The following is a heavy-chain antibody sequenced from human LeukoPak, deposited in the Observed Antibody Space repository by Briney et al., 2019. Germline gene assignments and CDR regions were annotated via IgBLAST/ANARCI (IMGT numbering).Heavy chain of an antibody. D-gene: IGHD2-21*01. J-gene: IGHJ3*02. V-gene: IGHV4-39*01. CDR3: ARRYLCGPDAFDI. CDR1: GGSISSSSYY. Sequence: SETLSLTCTVSGGSISSSSYYWGWIRQPPGKGLEWIGSIYYSGSTYYNPSLKSRVTISVDTSKNQFSLKLSSVTAADTAVYYCARRYLCGPDAFDIWGQGTMVTVSS. CDR2: IYYSGST.